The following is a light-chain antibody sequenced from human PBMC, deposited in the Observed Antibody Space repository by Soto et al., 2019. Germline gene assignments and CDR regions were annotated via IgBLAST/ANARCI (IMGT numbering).Light chain of an antibody. V-gene: IGKV1-12*01. J-gene: IGKJ5*01. CDR2: GAS. CDR1: QGISTW. CDR3: QQANSFPIT. Sequence: EIQMTQSPSSWSASVGDRVTITCRASQGISTWLAWYQQKAGKAPNLLIYGASNLHSGVPSRFSGSGSGTNFTLTISSLQPEDFATYYCQQANSFPITFGQGTRLEI.